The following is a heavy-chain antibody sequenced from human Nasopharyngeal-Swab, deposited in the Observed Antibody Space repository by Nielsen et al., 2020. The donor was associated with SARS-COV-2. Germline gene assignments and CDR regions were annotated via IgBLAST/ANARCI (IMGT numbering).Heavy chain of an antibody. J-gene: IGHJ4*01. CDR1: GGSFSGYY. CDR3: ARDMRSWNLYYFDY. D-gene: IGHD6-13*01. V-gene: IGHV4-34*01. Sequence: SETLSLTCAVYGGSFSGYYWSWIRQPPGKGLEWIGEINHSGSTNYNPSLKSRVTISVDTSKNQFSLKLSSVTAADTAVYYCARDMRSWNLYYFDYWGKEPWSPSPQ. CDR2: INHSGST.